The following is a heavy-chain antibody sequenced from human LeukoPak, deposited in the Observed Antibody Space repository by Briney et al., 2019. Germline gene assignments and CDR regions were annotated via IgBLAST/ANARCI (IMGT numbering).Heavy chain of an antibody. V-gene: IGHV1-24*01. CDR2: FDPEDGET. Sequence: ASVKVSCKVSGYTLTELSMHWVRQAPGKGLEWMGGFDPEDGETIYAQKFQGRVTMTEGTSTDTAYMELSSLRSEDTAVYYCATVYGSAAGYWGQGTLVTVSS. CDR3: ATVYGSAAGY. J-gene: IGHJ4*02. CDR1: GYTLTELS. D-gene: IGHD3-10*01.